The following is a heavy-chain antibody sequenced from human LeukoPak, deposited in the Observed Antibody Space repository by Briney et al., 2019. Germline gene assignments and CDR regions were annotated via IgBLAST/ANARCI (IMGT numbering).Heavy chain of an antibody. Sequence: PSETLSLTCAVSGYSISSANYWGWIRQPPGKGLEWVGSIYHSGTTFYNPSLKSRVTISIGTSKNQFSLKLTSVTAADTALYYCARHNSGGYYGAFDYWGRGTLVTVSS. D-gene: IGHD1-26*01. CDR1: GYSISSANY. V-gene: IGHV4-38-2*01. CDR3: ARHNSGGYYGAFDY. J-gene: IGHJ4*02. CDR2: IYHSGTT.